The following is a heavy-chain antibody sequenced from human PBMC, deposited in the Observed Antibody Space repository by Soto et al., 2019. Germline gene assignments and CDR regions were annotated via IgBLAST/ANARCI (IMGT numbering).Heavy chain of an antibody. CDR2: INHSGST. D-gene: IGHD5-18*01. CDR1: GGSFSGYY. CDR3: AGGGYSYGVRIDY. V-gene: IGHV4-34*01. Sequence: QVQLQQWGAGLLKPSETLSLTCAVYGGSFSGYYWSWIRQPPGKGLEWIGEINHSGSTNYNPSLKSRVTLSVDTSKNQFSLKLSSVTAADTAVYYCAGGGYSYGVRIDYWGQGTLVTVSS. J-gene: IGHJ4*02.